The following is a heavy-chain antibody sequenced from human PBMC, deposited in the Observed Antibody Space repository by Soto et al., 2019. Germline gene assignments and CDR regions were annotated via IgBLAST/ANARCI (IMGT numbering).Heavy chain of an antibody. D-gene: IGHD3-10*01. CDR3: ARDIGGAGSY. CDR1: GFTFSNYW. V-gene: IGHV3-74*01. CDR2: LNRDGSRT. J-gene: IGHJ4*01. Sequence: AQLVESGGGLVQPGGSLRLSCAASGFTFSNYWMHWVRQVPGQGPVWVSRLNRDGSRTDYADSVRGRFTIFRDNARNTLYLPMNSLRAEDAAMYYCARDIGGAGSYWGHGTLVTVSS.